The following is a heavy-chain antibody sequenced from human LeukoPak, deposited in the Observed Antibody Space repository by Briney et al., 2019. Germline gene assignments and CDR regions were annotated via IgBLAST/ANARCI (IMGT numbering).Heavy chain of an antibody. Sequence: SQTLSLTCAVSGGSISSGGYSWSWIRQPPGKGLEWIGYIYHSGSTYYNPSLKSRVTISVDRSKNQFSLKLSSVTAADTAVYYCARGYYDSSGYYPPAFDIWGQGTMVTVSS. D-gene: IGHD3-22*01. V-gene: IGHV4-30-2*01. CDR3: ARGYYDSSGYYPPAFDI. J-gene: IGHJ3*02. CDR2: IYHSGST. CDR1: GGSISSGGYS.